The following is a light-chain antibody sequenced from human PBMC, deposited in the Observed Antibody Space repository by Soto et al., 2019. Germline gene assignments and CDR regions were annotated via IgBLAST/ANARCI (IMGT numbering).Light chain of an antibody. V-gene: IGKV1-6*01. CDR2: GAS. Sequence: QVTQFPSSLSASVGDRVTITCRPSQGIRNDFGWYQQKPGKAPKLLIYGASNLQTGVPSRFSGSGSGTDFTLTISSLQPEDVGTYYCLQEYSYPLIFGGGTKVEIK. CDR3: LQEYSYPLI. J-gene: IGKJ4*01. CDR1: QGIRND.